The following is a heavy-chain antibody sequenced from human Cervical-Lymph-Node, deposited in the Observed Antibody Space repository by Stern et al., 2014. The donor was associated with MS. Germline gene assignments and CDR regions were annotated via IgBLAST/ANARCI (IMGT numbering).Heavy chain of an antibody. D-gene: IGHD4-11*01. CDR2: ISSYNGNT. V-gene: IGHV1-18*01. CDR3: ARERLRDFNDYHFDS. CDR1: GYPFTTPNYG. Sequence: QVQLVQSGPEVRQPGASVRVSCKASGYPFTTPNYGIAWVREAPGRGLEWMGWISSYNGNTVYAQNLQDRVTMTTDTSASTAYMELRSLRSDDTAFYYCARERLRDFNDYHFDSWGQGTLVTVSS. J-gene: IGHJ4*02.